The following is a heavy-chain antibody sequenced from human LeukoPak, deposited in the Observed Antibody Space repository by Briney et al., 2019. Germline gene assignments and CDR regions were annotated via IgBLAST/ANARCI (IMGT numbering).Heavy chain of an antibody. D-gene: IGHD6-13*01. CDR2: INPSGGST. V-gene: IGHV1-46*01. CDR3: ATGAGIAAAGPKADY. CDR1: GYTFTSYY. J-gene: IGHJ4*02. Sequence: ASVKVSCTASGYTFTSYYMHWVRQAPGQGLEWMGIINPSGGSTSYAQKFQGRVTMTRDTSTSTVYMELSSLRSGDTAVYYCATGAGIAAAGPKADYWGQGTLVTVSS.